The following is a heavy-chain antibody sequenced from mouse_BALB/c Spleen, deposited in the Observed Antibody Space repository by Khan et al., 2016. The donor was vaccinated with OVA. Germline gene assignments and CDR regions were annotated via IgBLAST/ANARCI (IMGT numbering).Heavy chain of an antibody. CDR1: GYTFTSYY. CDR2: INPSDGDS. D-gene: IGHD4-1*01. CDR3: TRSGYGTFAY. Sequence: QVQLQQSGTELVKPGASVRLSCKASGYTFTSYYMYWVKQRPGQGLEWIGEINPSDGDSNFNENFKSKATLTVDKSSTTAYMQLSSLTSEDSEVYYCTRSGYGTFAYWGQGTLVTVSA. J-gene: IGHJ3*01. V-gene: IGHV1-53*01.